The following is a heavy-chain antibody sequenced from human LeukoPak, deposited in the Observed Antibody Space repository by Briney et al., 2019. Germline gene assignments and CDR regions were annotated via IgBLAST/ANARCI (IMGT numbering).Heavy chain of an antibody. CDR2: IKQDGSEK. D-gene: IGHD6-13*01. J-gene: IGHJ5*02. CDR1: GFTFSSYW. Sequence: GGSLRLSCAASGFTFSSYWMSWVRQAPGKGLEWVANIKQDGSEKYYVDSVKGRFTISRDNAKNSLYLQMSSLRADDTAVYYCARVGIITAAGTYDLWGQGTLVTVSS. V-gene: IGHV3-7*02. CDR3: ARVGIITAAGTYDL.